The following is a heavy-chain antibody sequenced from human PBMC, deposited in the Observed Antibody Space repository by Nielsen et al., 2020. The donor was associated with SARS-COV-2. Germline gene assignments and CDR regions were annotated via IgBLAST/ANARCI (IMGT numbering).Heavy chain of an antibody. J-gene: IGHJ4*02. CDR2: INPGGGST. CDR1: GYNFINYY. D-gene: IGHD3-9*01. CDR3: ARDVNLTGYYSY. V-gene: IGHV1-46*01. Sequence: ASVKVSCKASGYNFINYYIHWVRQAPGQGLEWMGIINPGGGSTSYAEKFQGRLTVTRDSSTSTVYMELSSLRSEDTAVYYCARDVNLTGYYSYWGQGTLVTVSS.